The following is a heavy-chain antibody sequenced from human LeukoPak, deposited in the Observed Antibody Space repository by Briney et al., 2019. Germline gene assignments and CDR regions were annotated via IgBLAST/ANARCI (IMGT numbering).Heavy chain of an antibody. J-gene: IGHJ4*02. CDR2: IKKDGSQT. CDR3: ARTMRPILTGYYSLDY. Sequence: GGSLRLSCAASGFTFSSYWMIWVRQAPGKGLEWVANIKKDGSQTYYVDSVKGRFTISRDNSKNTLYLQMNSLRAEDTAVYYCARTMRPILTGYYSLDYWGQGTLVTVSS. V-gene: IGHV3-7*02. D-gene: IGHD3-9*01. CDR1: GFTFSSYW.